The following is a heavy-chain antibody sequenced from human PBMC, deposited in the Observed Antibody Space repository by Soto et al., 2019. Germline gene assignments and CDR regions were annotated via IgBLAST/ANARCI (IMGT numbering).Heavy chain of an antibody. CDR1: AGNFNNYA. J-gene: IGHJ3*01. D-gene: IGHD2-21*01. CDR3: ARELRDRDAFSL. CDR2: IIPIIDTT. Sequence: QGQLVQSGAEGKKPGSSVTVSCKSFAGNFNNYAISWVRQAPAQGLQWMGGIIPIIDTTHYAQKLQGRVTISSDRGRTTVYMELTGLTSDDSATYFCARELRDRDAFSLWGQGTVVTVSS. V-gene: IGHV1-69*06.